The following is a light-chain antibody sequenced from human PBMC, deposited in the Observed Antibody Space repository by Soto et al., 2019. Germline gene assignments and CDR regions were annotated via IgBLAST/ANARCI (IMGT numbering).Light chain of an antibody. CDR1: QSISSW. CDR2: DAY. J-gene: IGKJ4*01. CDR3: QQYESYSPLT. V-gene: IGKV1-5*01. Sequence: IQMTQSPSTLSASVGDRVTITCRASQSISSWLAWYQQKPGKAPKLLIYDAYSLESGVPSRFSGRRSGTEFTLTIAGLQPEDLATYYCQQYESYSPLTFGGGTKVDIK.